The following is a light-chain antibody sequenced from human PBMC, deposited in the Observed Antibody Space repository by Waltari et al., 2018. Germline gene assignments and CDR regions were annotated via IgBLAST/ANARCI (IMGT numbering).Light chain of an antibody. CDR2: DVS. CDR3: SSYISSDTLEL. V-gene: IGLV2-14*03. CDR1: SSDIGNYTY. J-gene: IGLJ2*01. Sequence: HSALTQPASVSGSPGQSIPLPRTGSSSDIGNYTYVDWYQQHPGKAPKLMIFDVSNRPSGVSNRFSGSKSGNTASLTISGLQAEDEADYYCSSYISSDTLELFGGGTSLTVL.